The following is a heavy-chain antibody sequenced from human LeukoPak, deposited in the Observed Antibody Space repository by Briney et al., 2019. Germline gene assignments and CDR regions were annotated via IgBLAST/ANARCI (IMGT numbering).Heavy chain of an antibody. CDR1: GYTLTELS. CDR2: FDPEDGET. V-gene: IGHV1-24*01. D-gene: IGHD2-2*02. J-gene: IGHJ5*02. CDR3: ATAIVPAAIAVPKWFDP. Sequence: PQASGKVSCKVSGYTLTELSMHWVRQAPGKGLEWMGGFDPEDGETIYAQKFQGRVTMTEDTSTDTAYMELSSLRSEDTAVYYCATAIVPAAIAVPKWFDPWGQGTLVTVSS.